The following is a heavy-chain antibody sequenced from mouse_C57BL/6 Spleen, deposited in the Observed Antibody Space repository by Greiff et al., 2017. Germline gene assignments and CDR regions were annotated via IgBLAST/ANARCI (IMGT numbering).Heavy chain of an antibody. Sequence: QVQLQQSGAELVRPGASVTLSCKASGYTFTDYEMHWVKQTPVHGLEWIGAIDPETGGTAYNQKFKGKAILTADKSSSTAYMELRSLTSEDSAVYYCTRGLRGRFAYWGQGTLVTVSA. CDR1: GYTFTDYE. V-gene: IGHV1-15*01. CDR3: TRGLRGRFAY. CDR2: IDPETGGT. J-gene: IGHJ3*01. D-gene: IGHD1-1*01.